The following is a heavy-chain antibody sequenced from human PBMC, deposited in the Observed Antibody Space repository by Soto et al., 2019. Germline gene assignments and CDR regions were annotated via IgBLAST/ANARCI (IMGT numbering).Heavy chain of an antibody. V-gene: IGHV3-21*01. D-gene: IGHD1-26*01. CDR2: ISSSSSYI. J-gene: IGHJ6*02. Sequence: VGSLRLSGAASGFTFSSYSMNWVRQARGKGLEWVSSISSSSSYIYYADPVKGRFTISRDNAKNSLYLQMNSLRAEDTAVYYCASEGGGATTGYYYGMDVWGQGTTVTVSS. CDR3: ASEGGGATTGYYYGMDV. CDR1: GFTFSSYS.